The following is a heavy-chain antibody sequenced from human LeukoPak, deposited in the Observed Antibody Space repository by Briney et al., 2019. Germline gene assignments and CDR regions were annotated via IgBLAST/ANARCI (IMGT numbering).Heavy chain of an antibody. Sequence: GESLQISCKGSGYSFTSYWIGWVRQMPGKGLEWMGIIYPGDSDTRYSPSFQGQVTISADKSISTAYLQWSSLKASDTAMYYCARVVMATPRAFDIWGQGTMVTVPS. CDR3: ARVVMATPRAFDI. CDR2: IYPGDSDT. D-gene: IGHD5-24*01. J-gene: IGHJ3*02. CDR1: GYSFTSYW. V-gene: IGHV5-51*01.